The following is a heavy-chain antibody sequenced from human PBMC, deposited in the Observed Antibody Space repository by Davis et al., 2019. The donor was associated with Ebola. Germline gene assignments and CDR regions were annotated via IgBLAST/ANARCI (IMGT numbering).Heavy chain of an antibody. V-gene: IGHV4-59*12. J-gene: IGHJ5*02. CDR1: GGSIRSYY. CDR3: ARGIGGATLWFDP. Sequence: SETLSLTCPLSGGSIRSYYWSWIRQPPGKGLEWTGYIYYNGSTNYNPSLKSRVTISVDTSKNQFSLKLSSVNAAVTAVYYYARGIGGATLWFDPWGQGTLVTVSS. D-gene: IGHD1-26*01. CDR2: IYYNGST.